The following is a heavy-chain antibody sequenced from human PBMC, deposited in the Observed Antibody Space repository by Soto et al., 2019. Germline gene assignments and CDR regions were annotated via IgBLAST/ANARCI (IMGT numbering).Heavy chain of an antibody. V-gene: IGHV4-4*07. CDR3: ARRSGHDSSGWYYFDY. CDR2: IYPTGST. J-gene: IGHJ4*02. Sequence: SETLSLTCTVSGGSIRGYDWSWIRQPAGKGLEWLGRIYPTGSTNYNPSLKGRVTMSVDTSKNQFSLKLTSVTAADTDMYYCARRSGHDSSGWYYFDYWGQVTLVVVSS. CDR1: GGSIRGYD. D-gene: IGHD6-19*01.